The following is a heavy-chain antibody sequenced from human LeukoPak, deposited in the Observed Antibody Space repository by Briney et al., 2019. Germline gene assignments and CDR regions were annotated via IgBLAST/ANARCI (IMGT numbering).Heavy chain of an antibody. D-gene: IGHD4-17*01. CDR2: IGTAGDT. V-gene: IGHV3-13*01. J-gene: IGHJ3*02. CDR1: GFTFSSYA. Sequence: PGGSLRLSCAASGFTFSSYAMSWVRQATGKGLEWVSAIGTAGDTYYPDSVKGRFTISRENAKNSLYLQMNSLRAGDTAVYDCARLRSAAFDIWGQGTVVTVSS. CDR3: ARLRSAAFDI.